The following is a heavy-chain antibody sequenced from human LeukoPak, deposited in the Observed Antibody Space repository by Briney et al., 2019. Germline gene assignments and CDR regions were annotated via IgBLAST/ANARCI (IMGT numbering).Heavy chain of an antibody. Sequence: SETLSLTCTVSGGSISSYYWSWIRQPPGEGLEWIGYIYYSGSTNYNPSLKSRVTISVDTSKNQFSLKLSSVTAADTAVYYCARSDYGGLYYYYGMDVWGQGTTVTVSS. CDR3: ARSDYGGLYYYYGMDV. D-gene: IGHD4-23*01. V-gene: IGHV4-59*01. CDR1: GGSISSYY. CDR2: IYYSGST. J-gene: IGHJ6*02.